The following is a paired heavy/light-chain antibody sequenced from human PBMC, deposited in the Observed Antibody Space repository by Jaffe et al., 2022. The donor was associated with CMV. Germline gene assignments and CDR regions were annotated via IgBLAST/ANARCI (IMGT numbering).Light chain of an antibody. V-gene: IGKV2-28*01. CDR1: QSLLHRNGYNY. Sequence: DIVMTQSPLSLPVTPGEPASISCRSSQSLLHRNGYNYLDWYLQKPGKSPQLLIYLGSNRASGVPDRFSGSGSGTDFTLKISRVEAEDVGVYYCMQALQTWTFGQGTKVEIK. CDR3: MQALQTWT. CDR2: LGS. J-gene: IGKJ1*01.
Heavy chain of an antibody. CDR2: TYYRSKWHN. J-gene: IGHJ4*02. Sequence: QVQLQHSGPGLVKPSQTLSLTCAISGDSVSDKSAAWNWLRQSPSRGLEWLGRTYYRSKWHNEYAVSVKSRITINPDTSKNQFSLHLNSVTPEDTAVYYCARYWETAPGIYYFDYWGQGSLVTVSS. V-gene: IGHV6-1*01. CDR1: GDSVSDKSAA. D-gene: IGHD6-13*01. CDR3: ARYWETAPGIYYFDY.